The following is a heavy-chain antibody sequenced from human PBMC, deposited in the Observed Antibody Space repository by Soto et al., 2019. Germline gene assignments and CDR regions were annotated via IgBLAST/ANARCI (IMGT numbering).Heavy chain of an antibody. Sequence: GGSLRLSCTASGFAFTSSAMSWLRQAPGKGLEWVSAISAGAESTYYADSVKGRFTISRDTSKNTLYLQMNSLRAEDTAVYFCAKRRYCSSTSCQAFDNWGQGTLVTVSS. CDR1: GFAFTSSA. CDR3: AKRRYCSSTSCQAFDN. CDR2: ISAGAEST. V-gene: IGHV3-23*01. D-gene: IGHD2-2*01. J-gene: IGHJ4*02.